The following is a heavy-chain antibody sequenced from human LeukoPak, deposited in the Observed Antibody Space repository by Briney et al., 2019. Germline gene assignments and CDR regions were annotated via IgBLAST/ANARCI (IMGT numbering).Heavy chain of an antibody. CDR3: AREHRSSKYFDS. J-gene: IGHJ4*02. D-gene: IGHD6-6*01. CDR2: GLYTGNT. V-gene: IGHV4-59*05. Sequence: SETLSLTCTVSGGSITTYYWNWIRQPPGKGLEWIGSGLYTGNTYSNPSLRSRVTISVDTSKNEFSLKMNSVTAADTAVYYCAREHRSSKYFDSWGQGALMIVSS. CDR1: GGSITTYY.